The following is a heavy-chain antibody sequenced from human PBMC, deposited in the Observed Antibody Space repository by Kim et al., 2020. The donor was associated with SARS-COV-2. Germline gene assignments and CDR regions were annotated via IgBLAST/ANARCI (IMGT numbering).Heavy chain of an antibody. D-gene: IGHD4-17*01. CDR2: IKSKTDGGTT. J-gene: IGHJ4*02. CDR3: TTDPTTVTTFRLDY. CDR1: GFTFSNAW. Sequence: GGSLRLSCAASGFTFSNAWMSWVRQAPGKGLEWVGRIKSKTDGGTTDYAAPVKGRFTISRDDSKNTLYLQMNSLKTEDTAVYYCTTDPTTVTTFRLDYWGQGTLVTVSS. V-gene: IGHV3-15*01.